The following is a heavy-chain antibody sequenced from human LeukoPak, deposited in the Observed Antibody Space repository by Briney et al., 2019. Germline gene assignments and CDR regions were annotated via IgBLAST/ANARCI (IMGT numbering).Heavy chain of an antibody. CDR1: GDSVSNNSAA. Sequence: SQTLSLTCAISGDSVSNNSAAWNWIRQSPSRGLEWLGRTYYRSKWYNHYAGSAKSRIIINPDTSKNQFSLQLNSVTPEDTAVYYCARAGSFGLAFDYWGQGTLVTVSS. D-gene: IGHD3-10*01. CDR2: TYYRSKWYN. V-gene: IGHV6-1*01. J-gene: IGHJ4*02. CDR3: ARAGSFGLAFDY.